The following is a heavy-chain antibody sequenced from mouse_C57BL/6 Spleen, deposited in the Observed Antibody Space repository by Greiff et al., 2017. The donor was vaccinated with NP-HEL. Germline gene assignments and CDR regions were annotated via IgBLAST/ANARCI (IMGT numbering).Heavy chain of an antibody. CDR1: GFTFSDYG. CDR3: AREDSNYVFYYFDY. V-gene: IGHV5-17*01. CDR2: ISSGSSTI. J-gene: IGHJ2*01. D-gene: IGHD2-5*01. Sequence: EVKVVESGGGLVKPGGSLKLSCAASGFTFSDYGMHWVRQAPEKGLEWVAYISSGSSTIYYADTVKGRFTISRDNAKNTLFLQMTSLRSEDTAMYYCAREDSNYVFYYFDYWGQGTTLTVSS.